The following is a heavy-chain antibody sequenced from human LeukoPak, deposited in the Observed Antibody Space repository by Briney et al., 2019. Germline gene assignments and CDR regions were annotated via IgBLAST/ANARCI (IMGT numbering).Heavy chain of an antibody. Sequence: QPGGSLRLSCAASGFTFSSYGMHWVRQAPGKGLEWVAVISYDGSNKYYADSVKGRFTISRDKSKNTLYLQMNSLRAEDTAVYYWAKDESLGYSYGKYYFDYWGQGTLVTVSS. V-gene: IGHV3-30*18. CDR1: GFTFSSYG. CDR3: AKDESLGYSYGKYYFDY. D-gene: IGHD5-18*01. CDR2: ISYDGSNK. J-gene: IGHJ4*02.